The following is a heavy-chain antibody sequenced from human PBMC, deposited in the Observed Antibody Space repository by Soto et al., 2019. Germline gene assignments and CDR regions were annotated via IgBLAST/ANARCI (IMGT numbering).Heavy chain of an antibody. CDR2: ISGSGGST. J-gene: IGHJ5*02. Sequence: PGGSLRLSCAASGFTFSSYAMSWVRQAPGKGLEWVSAISGSGGSTYYADSVKGRFTIPRDNSKNTLYLQMNSLRAEDTAVYYCAKDAYYDFWSGYLPTFDPWGQGTLVTVSS. D-gene: IGHD3-3*01. V-gene: IGHV3-23*01. CDR3: AKDAYYDFWSGYLPTFDP. CDR1: GFTFSSYA.